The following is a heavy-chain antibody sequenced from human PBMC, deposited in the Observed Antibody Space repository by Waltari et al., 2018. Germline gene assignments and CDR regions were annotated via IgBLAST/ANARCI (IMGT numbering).Heavy chain of an antibody. D-gene: IGHD2-21*01. CDR2: IYSRGAT. J-gene: IGHJ2*01. CDR3: ARHCGGDCLHWYFDL. V-gene: IGHV3-66*02. CDR1: GFTVNNNY. Sequence: ELQLVESGGGLVQPGGSLRLSCAASGFTVNNNYMSWVRQAPGKGLVGVSIIYSRGATYYAESVKGRFTISRDNSNTLYLQMRSLRTEDTAVYYCARHCGGDCLHWYFDLWGRGTLVTVSS.